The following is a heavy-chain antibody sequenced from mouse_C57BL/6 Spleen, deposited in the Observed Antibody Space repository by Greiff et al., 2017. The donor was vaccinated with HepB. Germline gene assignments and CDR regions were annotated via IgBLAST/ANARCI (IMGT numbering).Heavy chain of an antibody. J-gene: IGHJ4*01. CDR1: GFTFSDYY. V-gene: IGHV5-16*01. CDR2: INYDGSST. Sequence: EVQVVESEGGLVQPGSSMKLSCTASGFTFSDYYMAWVRQVPEKGLEWVANINYDGSSTYYLDSLKSRFIISRDNAKNILYLQMSSLKSEDTATYYCARDRGNYGFDYWGQGTSVTVSS. D-gene: IGHD2-1*01. CDR3: ARDRGNYGFDY.